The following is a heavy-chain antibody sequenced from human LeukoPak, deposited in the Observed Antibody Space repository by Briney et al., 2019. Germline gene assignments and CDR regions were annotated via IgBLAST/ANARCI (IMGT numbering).Heavy chain of an antibody. CDR3: ARGVVVAATLDY. CDR1: GGSISSGGYY. J-gene: IGHJ4*02. CDR2: IYYSGST. V-gene: IGHV4-31*03. Sequence: PSETLSLTCTVSGGSISSGGYYWSWIRQHPGKGLEWIGYIYYSGSTYYNPSLKSRVTISVDTSKNQFSLKLSSVTAADTAVYYCARGVVVAATLDYWGQGTLVTVSS. D-gene: IGHD2-15*01.